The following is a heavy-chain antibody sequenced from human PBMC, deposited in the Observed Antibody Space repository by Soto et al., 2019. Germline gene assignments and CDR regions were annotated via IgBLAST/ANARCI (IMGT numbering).Heavy chain of an antibody. Sequence: SVKVSCKASGGTFSSYTISWVRQAPGQGLEWMGRIIPILGIANYAQKFQGRVTITADKSTSTAYMELSSLRSEDTAVYYCARDDDYYGSGSYLAFDIWGQGTMVTVSS. CDR3: ARDDDYYGSGSYLAFDI. J-gene: IGHJ3*02. CDR1: GGTFSSYT. V-gene: IGHV1-69*04. CDR2: IIPILGIA. D-gene: IGHD3-10*01.